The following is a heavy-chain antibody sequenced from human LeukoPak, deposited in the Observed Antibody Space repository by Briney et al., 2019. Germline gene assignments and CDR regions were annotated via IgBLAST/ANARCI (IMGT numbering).Heavy chain of an antibody. CDR3: ARDLGYLAVAGFDY. J-gene: IGHJ4*02. CDR1: GYTFTSYG. V-gene: IGHV1-18*01. Sequence: ASVKVSCKASGYTFTSYGISWVRQAPGQGLEWMGWISAYNGNTNYAQKLQGRVTMTTDTSTSTAYMELWSLRSDDTAVYYCARDLGYLAVAGFDYWGQGTLVTVSS. CDR2: ISAYNGNT. D-gene: IGHD6-19*01.